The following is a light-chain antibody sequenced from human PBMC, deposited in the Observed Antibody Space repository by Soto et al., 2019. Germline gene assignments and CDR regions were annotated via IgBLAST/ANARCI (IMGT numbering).Light chain of an antibody. V-gene: IGLV1-44*01. Sequence: QSVLTQPPAASGTPGQRVTISCSGGSSNIGSYTLNWYQQLPGTAPKLLMYGDNRRSSGVPDRFSGSKSGTSAALAISWLQSEDEADYYCGTWDDSLNGGVFGTGTKVTVL. CDR2: GDN. CDR1: SSNIGSYT. CDR3: GTWDDSLNGGV. J-gene: IGLJ1*01.